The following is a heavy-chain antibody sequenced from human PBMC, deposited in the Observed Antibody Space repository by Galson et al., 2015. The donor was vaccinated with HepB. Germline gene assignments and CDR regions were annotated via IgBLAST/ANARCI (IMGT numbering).Heavy chain of an antibody. V-gene: IGHV3-30*18. Sequence: SLRLSCAASGFTFSSYGMHWVRQAPGKGLEWVAVISYDGSNKYYADSVKGRFTISRDNSKNTLYLQMNSLRAEDTAVYYCAKGGTIFGVVMKPDYFDYWGQGTLVTVSS. J-gene: IGHJ4*02. CDR3: AKGGTIFGVVMKPDYFDY. D-gene: IGHD3-3*01. CDR2: ISYDGSNK. CDR1: GFTFSSYG.